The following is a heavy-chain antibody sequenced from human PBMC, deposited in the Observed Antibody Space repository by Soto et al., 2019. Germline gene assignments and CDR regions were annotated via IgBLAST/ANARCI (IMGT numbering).Heavy chain of an antibody. V-gene: IGHV1-69*08. CDR2: IIPILGIA. D-gene: IGHD2-15*01. Sequence: QVQLVQSGAEVKKPGSSVKVSCKASGGTFSSYTISWVRQAPGQGLEWMGRIIPILGIANYAQKFQGRVTITADKSTSTAYMELSSPRSEDTAVYYCARDAPYCSGGSCYEDAYFDYWGQGTLVTVSS. CDR3: ARDAPYCSGGSCYEDAYFDY. CDR1: GGTFSSYT. J-gene: IGHJ4*02.